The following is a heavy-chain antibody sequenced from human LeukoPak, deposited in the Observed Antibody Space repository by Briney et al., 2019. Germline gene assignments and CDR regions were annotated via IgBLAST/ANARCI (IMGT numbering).Heavy chain of an antibody. CDR3: ARAGTQQLVRYYFDY. V-gene: IGHV3-30-3*01. CDR2: ISYDGSNK. CDR1: GFTFSPYT. J-gene: IGHJ4*02. Sequence: GGSLRLSCAASGFTFSPYTMYWVRQAPGKGLECVEIISYDGSNKYYADSVKGRFTISRDNSINTLYLQMNSLRAEDTAVYYCARAGTQQLVRYYFDYWGQGTLVTVSS. D-gene: IGHD6-13*01.